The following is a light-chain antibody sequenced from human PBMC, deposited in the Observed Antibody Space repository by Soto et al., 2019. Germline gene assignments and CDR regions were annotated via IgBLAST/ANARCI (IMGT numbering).Light chain of an antibody. J-gene: IGLJ1*01. CDR2: EVS. V-gene: IGLV2-14*01. Sequence: QSVLTQPASVSGSPGQSLTISCTGTSIDIAPYNYVSWYQQHPGKAPKLIIYEVSYRPSGISNRFSGSKSGNTASLTISGLQAEDEADYYCSSYTSSTNYVFGTATKLTVL. CDR3: SSYTSSTNYV. CDR1: SIDIAPYNY.